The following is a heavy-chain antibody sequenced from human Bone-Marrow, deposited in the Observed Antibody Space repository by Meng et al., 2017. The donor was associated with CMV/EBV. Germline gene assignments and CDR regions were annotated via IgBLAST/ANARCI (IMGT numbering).Heavy chain of an antibody. V-gene: IGHV1-69*10. Sequence: SVKVSCKASGGTFSSYAISWVRQAPGQGLEWMGGIIPILGIANYAQKFQGRVTMTRHTSISTAYMELSRLRSDDTAVYYCARDPVVPAALDYWGQGTLVTVSS. CDR1: GGTFSSYA. CDR3: ARDPVVPAALDY. CDR2: IIPILGIA. D-gene: IGHD2-2*01. J-gene: IGHJ4*02.